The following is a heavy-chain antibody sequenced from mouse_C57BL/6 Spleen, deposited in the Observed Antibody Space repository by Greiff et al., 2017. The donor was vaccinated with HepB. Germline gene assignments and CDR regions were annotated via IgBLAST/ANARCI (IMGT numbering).Heavy chain of an antibody. CDR1: GYTFTSYW. V-gene: IGHV1-55*01. Sequence: VQLQQPGAELVKPGASVKMSCKASGYTFTSYWITWVKQRPGQGLEWIGDIYPGSGCTNYNEKFKSTATLTVDTSSSTAYMPLNSLTSEYSAVSYGASSCMTTVGEDAMDYWGQVTSVTVSS. D-gene: IGHD1-1*01. CDR3: ASSCMTTVGEDAMDY. J-gene: IGHJ4*01. CDR2: IYPGSGCT.